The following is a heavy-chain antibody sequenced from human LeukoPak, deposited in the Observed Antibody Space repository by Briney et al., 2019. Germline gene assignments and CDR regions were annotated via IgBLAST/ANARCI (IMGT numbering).Heavy chain of an antibody. CDR1: GFPFSDYA. J-gene: IGHJ6*03. V-gene: IGHV3-23*01. Sequence: PGGSLRLSCTASGFPFSDYAMKWVRQAPGGGMEGVAGVSDIGSTTFSADSVKRLFTISRHDSNTTLYLHMNSLRVDDTAIYYCGRGSRETTMFYYYYMDVWGKGTTVIVSS. CDR2: VSDIGSTT. CDR3: GRGSRETTMFYYYYMDV. D-gene: IGHD3-10*01.